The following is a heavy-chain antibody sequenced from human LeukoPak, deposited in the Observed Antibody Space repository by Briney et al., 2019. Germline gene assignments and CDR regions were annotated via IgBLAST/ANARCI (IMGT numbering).Heavy chain of an antibody. V-gene: IGHV4-34*01. CDR3: ARVPKGPFNYYDSSGYPFDY. Sequence: PSETLSLTCAVYGGSFSGYYWSWIRQPPGKGLEWIGEINHSGSTNYNPSLKSRVTISVDTSKNQFSLKLSSVTAADTAEYYCARVPKGPFNYYDSSGYPFDYWGQGTLVTVSS. CDR1: GGSFSGYY. J-gene: IGHJ4*02. D-gene: IGHD3-22*01. CDR2: INHSGST.